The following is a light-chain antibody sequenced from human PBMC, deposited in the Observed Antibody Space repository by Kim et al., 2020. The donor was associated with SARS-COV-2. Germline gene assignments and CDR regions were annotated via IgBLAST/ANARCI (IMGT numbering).Light chain of an antibody. Sequence: APGKTARITSGGNNIGSKNVPWYQQQPGQAPVLVIYYDSDRPSGIPERFSGSNSGNTATLTISRVEAEDEADYYCQVWDSSSDHVVFGGGTQLTVL. J-gene: IGLJ2*01. V-gene: IGLV3-21*04. CDR1: NIGSKN. CDR3: QVWDSSSDHVV. CDR2: YDS.